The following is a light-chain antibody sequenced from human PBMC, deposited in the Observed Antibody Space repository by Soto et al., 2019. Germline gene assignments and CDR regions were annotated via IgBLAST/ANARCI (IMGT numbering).Light chain of an antibody. CDR1: QSVSSN. Sequence: EIVMTQSPATLSVSPGERATLSCRASQSVSSNLAWYQQKPGQAPRLLIYGASTRATGIPARFSGSGSGTEFTLTISSLQSEDFAIYLCQQYNNWPPNRTFGQGTKVAIK. J-gene: IGKJ1*01. V-gene: IGKV3-15*01. CDR2: GAS. CDR3: QQYNNWPPNRT.